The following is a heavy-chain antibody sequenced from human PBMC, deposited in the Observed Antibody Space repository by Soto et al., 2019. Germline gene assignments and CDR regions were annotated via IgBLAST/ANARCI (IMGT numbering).Heavy chain of an antibody. CDR1: GFTFSSYA. Sequence: PGGSLRLSCAASGFTFSSYAMGWVRQAPGKGLEWVSAISGSGGSTYYADSVKGRFTISRDNSKNTLYLQMNSLRAEDTAVYYCAKVTPPIEVAGPRADYWGQGTLVTVSS. CDR2: ISGSGGST. V-gene: IGHV3-23*01. D-gene: IGHD6-19*01. CDR3: AKVTPPIEVAGPRADY. J-gene: IGHJ4*02.